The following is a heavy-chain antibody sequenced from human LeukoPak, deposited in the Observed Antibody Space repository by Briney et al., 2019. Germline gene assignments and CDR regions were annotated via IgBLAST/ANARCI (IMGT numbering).Heavy chain of an antibody. CDR3: ARSVMGVVGVVNWFDP. CDR1: VDTVSSNSAA. Sequence: SQTLSLTCAISVDTVSSNSAAWNWIRQPPSRGLEWLRRSYYKSKWYNDYAVSVKSRITINPDTSKNQFSLQLNSVTPEDTAVYYCARSVMGVVGVVNWFDPWGQGTLVTVSS. J-gene: IGHJ5*02. CDR2: SYYKSKWYN. V-gene: IGHV6-1*01. D-gene: IGHD1-26*01.